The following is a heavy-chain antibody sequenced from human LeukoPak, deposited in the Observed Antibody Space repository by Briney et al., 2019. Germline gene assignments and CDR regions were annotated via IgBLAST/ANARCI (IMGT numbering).Heavy chain of an antibody. D-gene: IGHD2-21*02. Sequence: VASVKVSCKASGGTFSSYAISWVRQAPGQGLEWMGGIIPIFGTANYAQKFQGRVTITADESTSTAYMELSSLRSEDTAVYYCARERPSGDSFDYWGQGTLVTVSS. CDR3: ARERPSGDSFDY. CDR1: GGTFSSYA. V-gene: IGHV1-69*13. CDR2: IIPIFGTA. J-gene: IGHJ4*02.